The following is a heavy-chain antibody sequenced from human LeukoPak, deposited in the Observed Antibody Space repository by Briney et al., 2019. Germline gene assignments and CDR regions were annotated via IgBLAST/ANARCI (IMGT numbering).Heavy chain of an antibody. V-gene: IGHV4-39*02. CDR3: ARVTGSSSFIYFWYFDL. CDR1: GGSISSGSYY. D-gene: IGHD6-6*01. CDR2: IYYGGRT. Sequence: SQTLSLTCTVSGGSISSGSYYWSWIRQPAGKGLEWIGSIYYGGRTFYNPSLKSRVTISEDTSKNQLSLKLSSVTATDTAVYHCARVTGSSSFIYFWYFDLWGRGTLVTVSS. J-gene: IGHJ2*01.